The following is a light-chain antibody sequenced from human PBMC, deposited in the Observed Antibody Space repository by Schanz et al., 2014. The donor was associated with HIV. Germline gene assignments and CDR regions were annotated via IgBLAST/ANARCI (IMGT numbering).Light chain of an antibody. J-gene: IGKJ1*01. CDR3: QQYSASPRT. V-gene: IGKV3-20*01. CDR1: QSVSSN. Sequence: EIVMTQSPATLSLSPGERATVSCRASQSVSSNLAWYQQKLGQAPRLLIFGASNRATGIPDRFSGGVSGTDFTLTISRVEPEDYAVYYCQQYSASPRTFGQGTKVEIK. CDR2: GAS.